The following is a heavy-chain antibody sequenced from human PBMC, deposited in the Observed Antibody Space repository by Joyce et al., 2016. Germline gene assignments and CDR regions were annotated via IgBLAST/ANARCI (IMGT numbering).Heavy chain of an antibody. Sequence: QVQVVQSGTEVKKPGASVKVSCKTSGYTFTSYAMHWVRQAPGQRPEWMGWINTKNGDTRYSQKLQGRVTITRDTSATTAYMALSRLRSEDTAVYYCAREGWEWNRNYGGYYGMDVWGQGTTVTVSS. V-gene: IGHV1-3*04. CDR2: INTKNGDT. CDR1: GYTFTSYA. D-gene: IGHD4-11*01. CDR3: AREGWEWNRNYGGYYGMDV. J-gene: IGHJ6*02.